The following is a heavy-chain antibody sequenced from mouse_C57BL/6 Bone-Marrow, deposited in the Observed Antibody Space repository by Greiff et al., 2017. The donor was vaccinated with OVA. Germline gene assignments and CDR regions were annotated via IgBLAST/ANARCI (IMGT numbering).Heavy chain of an antibody. CDR2: INPYNGGT. CDR3: ASPENWDYAMDY. Sequence: EVKLLQSGPVLVKPGASVKMSCKASGYTFTDYYMNWVKQSHGKSLEWIGVINPYNGGTSYHQKFKGKATLTVDKASSTTYMALNSLTSEDSAVYYCASPENWDYAMDYWGQGTSVTVSS. J-gene: IGHJ4*01. D-gene: IGHD4-1*01. V-gene: IGHV1-19*01. CDR1: GYTFTDYY.